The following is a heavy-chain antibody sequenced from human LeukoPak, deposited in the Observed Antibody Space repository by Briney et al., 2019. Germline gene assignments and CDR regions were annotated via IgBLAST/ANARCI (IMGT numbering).Heavy chain of an antibody. Sequence: AGGSLRLSSAASGFTFSSHAMSWVRQAPGKGLEWVSYISSSSTTIYYADSVKGRFTISRDNAKDSLYLQMHSLRDEDTAIYYCARDPSFGAASDAFDIWGQGTMVIVSS. CDR3: ARDPSFGAASDAFDI. J-gene: IGHJ3*02. CDR2: ISSSSTTI. CDR1: GFTFSSHA. V-gene: IGHV3-48*02. D-gene: IGHD3-3*01.